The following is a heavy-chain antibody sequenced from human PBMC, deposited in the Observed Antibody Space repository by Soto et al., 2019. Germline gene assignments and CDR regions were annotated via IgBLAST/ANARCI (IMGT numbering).Heavy chain of an antibody. CDR3: AKGRGYCTSTSCYVGSDY. Sequence: EVQLLESGGGLVQPGGSLRLSCAASGFTFSSYAMSWVRQAPGKGLEWVSAISGSGYSTYYADSVKGRFTISRDNSKNTLYLQMNSLRAEETAVYYCAKGRGYCTSTSCYVGSDYWGQGTLVTVSS. J-gene: IGHJ4*02. CDR1: GFTFSSYA. CDR2: ISGSGYST. V-gene: IGHV3-23*01. D-gene: IGHD2-2*01.